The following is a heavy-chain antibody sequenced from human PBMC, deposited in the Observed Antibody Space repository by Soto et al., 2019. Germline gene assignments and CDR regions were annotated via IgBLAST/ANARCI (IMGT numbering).Heavy chain of an antibody. J-gene: IGHJ4*02. V-gene: IGHV1-24*01. CDR1: GYTLTELS. Sequence: QVQLVQSGAEVKKPGASVKVSCKVSGYTLTELSMHWVRQAPGKGLEWMGGFDPEDGETIYAQKFQGRVTMAAYTSTDTAYMELSRLRSEDTAVYDCASGPFAEGRGHYGWLLFPGLRFDYWGQGTLVTVSS. D-gene: IGHD3-9*01. CDR3: ASGPFAEGRGHYGWLLFPGLRFDY. CDR2: FDPEDGET.